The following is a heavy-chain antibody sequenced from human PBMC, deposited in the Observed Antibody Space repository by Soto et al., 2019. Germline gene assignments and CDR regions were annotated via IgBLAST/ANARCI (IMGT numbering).Heavy chain of an antibody. CDR1: GGSVRGDY. Sequence: PSETLSLTCTVSGGSVRGDYWSWIRQTPGKGLEWIGYVYDNGRTSYNPSLQSRITMSEDTSKNRFSLTLSSVTAADTAVYYCARDRSRNLDVWGKGITVTVSS. CDR3: ARDRSRNLDV. CDR2: VYDNGRT. J-gene: IGHJ6*04. V-gene: IGHV4-59*02.